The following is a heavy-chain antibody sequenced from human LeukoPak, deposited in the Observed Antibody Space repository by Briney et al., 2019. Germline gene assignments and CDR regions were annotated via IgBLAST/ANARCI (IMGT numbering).Heavy chain of an antibody. J-gene: IGHJ3*02. V-gene: IGHV4-59*01. Sequence: SETLSLTCAVYGGSISSYYWSWIRQPPGKGLEWIGYIYYSGSTNYNPSLKSRVTISVDTSKNQFSLKLSSVTAADTAVYYCASFDSSGYHAFDIWGQGTMVTVSS. CDR2: IYYSGST. D-gene: IGHD3-22*01. CDR1: GGSISSYY. CDR3: ASFDSSGYHAFDI.